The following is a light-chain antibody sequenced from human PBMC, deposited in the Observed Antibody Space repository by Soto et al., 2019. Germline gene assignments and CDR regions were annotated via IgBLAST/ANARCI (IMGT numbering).Light chain of an antibody. CDR1: QDISNY. CDR3: QQYDNLPV. CDR2: DAS. J-gene: IGKJ4*01. V-gene: IGKV1-33*01. Sequence: DIPMTQSPSSLSASVGDRVTITCQASQDISNYLNWYQQKPGKAPKLLIYDASNLETGVPSRFSGSGSGTAFTFTISSLQDEDIATYYCQQYDNLPVFGGGTKVEIK.